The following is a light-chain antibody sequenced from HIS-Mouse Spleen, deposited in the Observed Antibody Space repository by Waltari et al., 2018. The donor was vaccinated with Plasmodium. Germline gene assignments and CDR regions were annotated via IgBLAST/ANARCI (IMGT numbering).Light chain of an antibody. CDR2: GAS. J-gene: IGKJ2*01. V-gene: IGKV3-15*01. Sequence: EIVMTQSPATLSVSPGERATLSCRASQSVSSNLAWYQQKPGQAPRLLIYGASTRATGMRARFSGSGSGTEFTLTISSLQSEDVAVYYCQQYNNWPPYTFGQGTKLEIK. CDR1: QSVSSN. CDR3: QQYNNWPPYT.